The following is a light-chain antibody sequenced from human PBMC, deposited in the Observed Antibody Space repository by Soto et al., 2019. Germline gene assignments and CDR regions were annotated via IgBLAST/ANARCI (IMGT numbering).Light chain of an antibody. CDR3: KEYEKRLTAYV. CDR2: TDN. V-gene: IGLV1-40*01. CDR1: SSNIGAGYD. J-gene: IGLJ1*01. Sequence: QSVLTQQPSVSGAPGQRVTISCTGSSSNIGAGYDVHWYHQLPGTAPKLLVSTDNHLPSGVPDRLSASKSGASAGLALTDLQAEDEAHHSCKEYEKRLTAYVFRCGRTVTVL.